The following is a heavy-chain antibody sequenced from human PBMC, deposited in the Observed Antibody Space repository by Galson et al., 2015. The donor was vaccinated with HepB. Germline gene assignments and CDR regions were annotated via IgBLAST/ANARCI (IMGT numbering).Heavy chain of an antibody. J-gene: IGHJ4*02. CDR1: GFTFSSMW. CDR3: VRDDPTAFFDY. Sequence: SLRLSCAASGFTFSSMWMHWVRQAPGKGLVWVSRIDSDGSFTNYADSVRGRFTTSRDNTKNTLYLQMNSLRAEDTALYYCVRDDPTAFFDYWGQGILVTVSS. V-gene: IGHV3-74*01. CDR2: IDSDGSFT. D-gene: IGHD4-11*01.